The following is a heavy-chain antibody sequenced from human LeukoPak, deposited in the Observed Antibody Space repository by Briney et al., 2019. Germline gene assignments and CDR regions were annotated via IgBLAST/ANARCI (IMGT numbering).Heavy chain of an antibody. CDR3: ARADNYYYGMDV. CDR1: GFTFSSFA. Sequence: GGSLRLSCAASGFTFSSFAINWVRQAPGKGLEWVSVIYSGGSTYYADSVKGRFTISRDNSKNTLYLQMNSLRAEDTAVYYCARADNYYYGMDVWGQGTTVTVSS. J-gene: IGHJ6*02. CDR2: IYSGGST. V-gene: IGHV3-53*01.